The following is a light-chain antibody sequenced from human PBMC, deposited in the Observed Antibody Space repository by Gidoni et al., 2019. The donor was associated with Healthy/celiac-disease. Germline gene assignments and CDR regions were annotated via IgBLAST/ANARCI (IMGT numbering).Light chain of an antibody. J-gene: IGLJ3*02. CDR2: DNN. CDR1: SSNIGNNY. V-gene: IGLV1-51*01. Sequence: QSVLTQPPSASAAPGHKVTISCSGSSSNIGNNYVSWYQQLPGTAPKLLIYDNNKRPSGIPDRFSGSKSGTSATLGITGLQTGDEADYYCGTWDSSLSAGVFGGGTKLTVL. CDR3: GTWDSSLSAGV.